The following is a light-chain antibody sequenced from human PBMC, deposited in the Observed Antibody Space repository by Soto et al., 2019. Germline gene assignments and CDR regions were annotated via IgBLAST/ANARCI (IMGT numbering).Light chain of an antibody. CDR3: QHYNSYSEA. J-gene: IGKJ1*01. CDR2: KAS. V-gene: IGKV1-5*03. Sequence: MQMTQAPSTHSGNGEDRVTKTCGASQTISSWLAWYQQKPGKAPKLLIYKASTLKSGVPSRLSGSGSGTEFTLTISSLQPDDFATYYCQHYNSYSEAFGQGTKVDIK. CDR1: QTISSW.